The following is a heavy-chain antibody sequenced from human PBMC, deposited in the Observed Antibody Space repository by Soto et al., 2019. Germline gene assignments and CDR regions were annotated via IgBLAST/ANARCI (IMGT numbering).Heavy chain of an antibody. V-gene: IGHV3-30-3*01. D-gene: IGHD3-3*01. CDR3: ARGPRFWSGYHPPYGMDV. CDR2: ISYDGSNK. CDR1: GFTFSSYA. Sequence: QVQLVESGGGVVQPGRSLRLSCAASGFTFSSYAMHWVRQAPGKGLEWVAVISYDGSNKYYADSVKGRFTISRDNSKNTLYRQMNGLRAEDTAVYYCARGPRFWSGYHPPYGMDVWGQGTTVTVSS. J-gene: IGHJ6*02.